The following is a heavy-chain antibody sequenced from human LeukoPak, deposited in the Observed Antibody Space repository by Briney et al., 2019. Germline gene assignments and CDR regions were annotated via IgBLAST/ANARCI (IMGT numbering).Heavy chain of an antibody. D-gene: IGHD4-17*01. CDR1: GFTLSSYS. Sequence: KPGGSLRLSCAASGFTLSSYSMNWVRQAPGKGLEWVSSISSSSSYIYYAASVKGQFTISRHNAKNSLYLQRNSLRAEDTAVYYCAREVTTPSPRAFDIWGQGEMVTVSS. CDR3: AREVTTPSPRAFDI. CDR2: ISSSSSYI. V-gene: IGHV3-21*01. J-gene: IGHJ3*02.